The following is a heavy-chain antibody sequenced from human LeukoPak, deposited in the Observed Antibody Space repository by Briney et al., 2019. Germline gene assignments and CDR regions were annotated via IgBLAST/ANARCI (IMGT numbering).Heavy chain of an antibody. V-gene: IGHV1-69*01. CDR3: AGSQSSSRTSLTRYYYYYYYMDV. D-gene: IGHD2-2*01. CDR2: IIPIFGTA. CDR1: GGTFSSYA. J-gene: IGHJ6*03. Sequence: SVKVSCKASGGTFSSYAISWVRQAPGQGLEWMGGIIPIFGTANYAQKFQGRVTITADESTSTAYMELSSLRSEDTAVYYCAGSQSSSRTSLTRYYYYYYYMDVWGKGTTVTVSS.